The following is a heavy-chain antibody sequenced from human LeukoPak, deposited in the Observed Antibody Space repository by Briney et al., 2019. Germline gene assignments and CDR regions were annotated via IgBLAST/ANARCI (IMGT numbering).Heavy chain of an antibody. Sequence: PSETLSLTCTVSGGSISSSSYYWGWIRQPPGKGLEWIGSIYYNGSTYYNPSLKSRVTISVDTSKNQFSLKLSSVTAADTAVYYCARRSYYDSSGYYPDWGQGTLVTVSS. J-gene: IGHJ4*02. V-gene: IGHV4-39*01. CDR2: IYYNGST. CDR1: GGSISSSSYY. D-gene: IGHD3-22*01. CDR3: ARRSYYDSSGYYPD.